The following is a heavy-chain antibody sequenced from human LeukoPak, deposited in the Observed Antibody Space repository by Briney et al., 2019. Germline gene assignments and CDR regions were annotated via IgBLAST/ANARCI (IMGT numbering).Heavy chain of an antibody. V-gene: IGHV3-33*08. CDR2: IWYDGSNK. CDR3: ARGSHTVINRYYLDV. Sequence: GGSLRLSCADSGFTCSKYWMHWVGQAPGKGVEGVAVIWYDGSNKYYADSVKGGFTISRDNSKNTLYLQMNSLRAEDTAVYYCARGSHTVINRYYLDVWSKGPRSPSP. CDR1: GFTCSKYW. J-gene: IGHJ6*03.